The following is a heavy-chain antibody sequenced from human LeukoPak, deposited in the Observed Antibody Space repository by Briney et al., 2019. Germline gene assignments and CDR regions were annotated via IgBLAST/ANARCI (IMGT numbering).Heavy chain of an antibody. Sequence: KPSETLSLTRTVSGGSISSYYWSWIRQPPGKGLEWIGYIYTSGSTNYNPSLKSRVTISIDTSKNQFSLKLSSVTAADTAVYYCAKSSSWYTSYYYMDVWGKGTTVTVSS. V-gene: IGHV4-4*09. CDR2: IYTSGST. CDR1: GGSISSYY. CDR3: AKSSSWYTSYYYMDV. D-gene: IGHD6-13*01. J-gene: IGHJ6*03.